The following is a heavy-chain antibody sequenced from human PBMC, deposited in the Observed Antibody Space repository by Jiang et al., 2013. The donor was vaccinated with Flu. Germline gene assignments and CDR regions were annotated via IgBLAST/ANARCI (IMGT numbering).Heavy chain of an antibody. CDR1: GFSFTDYS. Sequence: GSLRLSCVASGFSFTDYSMTWIRQAPGKGLEWVSYISPSGNTIYYADXLKGRFTISRDNAKNSLFLQMHSLRAEDTAVYYCARGGGVTLIPRALSYWGQGTQVTVSS. CDR2: ISPSGNTI. V-gene: IGHV3-11*01. CDR3: ARGGGVTLIPRALSY. J-gene: IGHJ1*01. D-gene: IGHD3-22*01.